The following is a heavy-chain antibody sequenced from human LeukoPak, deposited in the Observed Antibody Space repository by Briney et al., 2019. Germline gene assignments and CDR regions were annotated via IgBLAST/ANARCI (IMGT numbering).Heavy chain of an antibody. CDR1: GFSFSSYT. D-gene: IGHD2-2*01. V-gene: IGHV3-21*04. Sequence: PGGSLRLSCAASGFSFSSYTMNWVRQAPGKGLEWVSSISISSSSIYYADSVKGRFTISRDNAKNSLYLQMNSLRSEDTAVYYCARSNLIVVVPAATNFDYWGQGTLVTVSS. J-gene: IGHJ4*02. CDR3: ARSNLIVVVPAATNFDY. CDR2: ISISSSSI.